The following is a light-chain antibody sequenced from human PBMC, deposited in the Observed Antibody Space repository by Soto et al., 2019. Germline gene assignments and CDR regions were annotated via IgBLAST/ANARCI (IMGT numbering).Light chain of an antibody. CDR3: QQYDNLPR. CDR1: QDISNY. Sequence: DIQMTQSPSSLSASVGDRVTITCQASQDISNYLNWYQQKPGKAPKLLFYDASNLETGVPSRFSGSGSGTDFTFTISSLQPEDIATYYCQQYDNLPRFGGGTKVEIK. V-gene: IGKV1-33*01. J-gene: IGKJ4*01. CDR2: DAS.